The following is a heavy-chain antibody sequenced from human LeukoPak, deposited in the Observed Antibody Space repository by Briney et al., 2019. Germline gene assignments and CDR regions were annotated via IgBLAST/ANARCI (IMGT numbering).Heavy chain of an antibody. J-gene: IGHJ4*02. D-gene: IGHD1-26*01. Sequence: GGSLRLSCAASGFTFSSYAMSWVRQAPGKGLEWVANIKQDGSEKYYVDSVKGRFTISRDNAKNSLYLQMNSLRVEDTAVYYCARDPLGGSYDYWGQGTLVTVSS. CDR2: IKQDGSEK. V-gene: IGHV3-7*01. CDR3: ARDPLGGSYDY. CDR1: GFTFSSYA.